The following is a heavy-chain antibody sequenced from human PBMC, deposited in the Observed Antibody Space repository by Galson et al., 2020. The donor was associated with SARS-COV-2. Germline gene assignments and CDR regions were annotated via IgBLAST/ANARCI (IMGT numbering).Heavy chain of an antibody. V-gene: IGHV4-31*11. CDR1: GGSISSGGYY. CDR3: ARSSGTYYSDLDY. D-gene: IGHD3-10*01. Sequence: SETLSLTCAVSGGSISSGGYYWSWIRQLPGKGLEWIGYIYYRGSTYYSPSLKSRVTISVDTSKHHFSLKLNSVTAADTAVYYCARSSGTYYSDLDYWGQGTLVTVSS. J-gene: IGHJ4*02. CDR2: IYYRGST.